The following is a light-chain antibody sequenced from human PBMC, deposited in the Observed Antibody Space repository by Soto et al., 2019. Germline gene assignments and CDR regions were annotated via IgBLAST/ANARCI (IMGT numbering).Light chain of an antibody. V-gene: IGLV2-14*03. CDR1: SSDVGGFNY. CDR2: DVS. CDR3: SSYTSNNTLV. J-gene: IGLJ2*01. Sequence: QSALTQPASVSGSPGQSIAISCTGTSSDVGGFNYVSWYQQLPGKAPKLMIYDVSNRPSGVSNRFSGSKSGNTASLTISGLQAEDEADYYCSSYTSNNTLVFGGGTKLTVL.